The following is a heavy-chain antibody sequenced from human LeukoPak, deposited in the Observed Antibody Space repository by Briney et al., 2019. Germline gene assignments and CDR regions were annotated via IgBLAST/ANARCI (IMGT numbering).Heavy chain of an antibody. D-gene: IGHD5-18*01. CDR1: GFTFSSYW. J-gene: IGHJ6*03. CDR2: IKQDGSEK. V-gene: IGHV3-7*01. CDR3: ARGARRRGYSYGIHYYYYMDV. Sequence: PGGTLRLSCAASGFTFSSYWMSWVRQAPGKGLEWVAHIKQDGSEKYYVDSVKGRFTISRDNAKNSLYLQMNRLRAEDTAVYYCARGARRRGYSYGIHYYYYMDVWGKGTTVTVSS.